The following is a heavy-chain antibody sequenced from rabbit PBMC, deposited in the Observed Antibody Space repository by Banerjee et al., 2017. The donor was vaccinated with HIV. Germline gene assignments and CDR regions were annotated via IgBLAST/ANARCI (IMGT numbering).Heavy chain of an antibody. CDR3: ARDLAGVIGWNFNL. J-gene: IGHJ4*01. Sequence: QEQLEESGGDLVKPEGSLTITCTASGFSFSSSYYMCWVSQAPGKGLEWIGCIDAGSSGNTNYASWAKGRFTISKASWTTVTLQMTSLTAADTATYFCARDLAGVIGWNFNLWGQGTLVTVS. V-gene: IGHV1S45*01. CDR1: GFSFSSSYY. CDR2: IDAGSSGNT. D-gene: IGHD4-1*01.